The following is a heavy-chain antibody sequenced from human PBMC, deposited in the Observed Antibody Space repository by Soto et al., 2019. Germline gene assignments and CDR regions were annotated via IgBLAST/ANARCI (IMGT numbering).Heavy chain of an antibody. J-gene: IGHJ6*02. CDR3: ARNRNPSSKTHGMDV. CDR1: GLSFSTHS. V-gene: IGHV3-21*01. CDR2: ISSDSYYI. Sequence: EVQLVESGGGLVEPGGSLRLSCAPSGLSFSTHSMNWVRQAPGKGLEWVSSISSDSYYIYYADSVKARFTISRDNAKNSLSLQMNSLRADDTAVYYCARNRNPSSKTHGMDVWGQWTTVTVSS.